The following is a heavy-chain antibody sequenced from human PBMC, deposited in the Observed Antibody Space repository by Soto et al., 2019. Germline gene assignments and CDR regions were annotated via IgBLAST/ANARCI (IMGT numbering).Heavy chain of an antibody. CDR2: IIPIFGTA. CDR3: AGAGKYSSSNRWFDP. D-gene: IGHD6-13*01. CDR1: GGTFSSYA. Sequence: SVKVSCKASGGTFSSYAISWVRQAPGQGLEWMGGIIPIFGTANYAQKFQGRVTITADESTSTAYMELSSLRSEDTAVYYCAGAGKYSSSNRWFDPWGQGTPVTVSS. V-gene: IGHV1-69*13. J-gene: IGHJ5*02.